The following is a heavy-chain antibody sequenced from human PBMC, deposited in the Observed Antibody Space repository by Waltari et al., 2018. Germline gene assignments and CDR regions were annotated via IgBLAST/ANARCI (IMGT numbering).Heavy chain of an antibody. Sequence: EVHLVESGGGLVQPGGSLRLSCAASGFTFSDHYMDWVRKAPGKGLEWVGRTKNKRNGYTTEYAASVRGRFTISRDESENSVYLQMNSLKTEDTAVYFCGRWTSGSPDVWGQGTLVTVSS. CDR3: GRWTSGSPDV. V-gene: IGHV3-72*01. D-gene: IGHD1-26*01. J-gene: IGHJ4*02. CDR2: TKNKRNGYTT. CDR1: GFTFSDHY.